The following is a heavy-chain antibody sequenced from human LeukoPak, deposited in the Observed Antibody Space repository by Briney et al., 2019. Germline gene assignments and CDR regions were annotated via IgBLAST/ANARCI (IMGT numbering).Heavy chain of an antibody. Sequence: GGSLRLSCAASGFTIGYYWMTWVRQAPGKGLEWVSAISGSGGSTYYADSVKGRFTISRDNSKNTLYLQMNSLRAEDTAVYYCAKADGYCSGGSCYSPNYFDYWGQGTLVTVSS. D-gene: IGHD2-15*01. CDR3: AKADGYCSGGSCYSPNYFDY. CDR2: ISGSGGST. CDR1: GFTIGYYW. J-gene: IGHJ4*02. V-gene: IGHV3-23*01.